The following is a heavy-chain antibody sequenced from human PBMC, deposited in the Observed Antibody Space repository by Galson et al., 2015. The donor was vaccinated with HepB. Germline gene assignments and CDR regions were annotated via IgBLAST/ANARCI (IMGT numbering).Heavy chain of an antibody. V-gene: IGHV3-73*01. CDR2: IRGKSNNYAT. CDR1: GFGFSDSA. Sequence: SLRLSCAASGFGFSDSAIHWVRQASGKGLEWVGRIRGKSNNYATEYSASVKGRFTISRDDSMNTAFLQMNSLKTDDTAIYHCTRQGEAGLFDYWGQGTLVTVSS. J-gene: IGHJ4*02. CDR3: TRQGEAGLFDY. D-gene: IGHD6-13*01.